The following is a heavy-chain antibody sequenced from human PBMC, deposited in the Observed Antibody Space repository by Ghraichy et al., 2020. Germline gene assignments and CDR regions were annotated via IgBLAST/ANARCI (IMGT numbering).Heavy chain of an antibody. CDR3: AKFGDANAFDI. D-gene: IGHD3-10*01. V-gene: IGHV4-30-2*01. J-gene: IGHJ3*02. CDR2: IYHSGST. Sequence: SETLSLTCAVSGGSISSGGYSWSWIRQPPGKGLEWIGYIYHSGSTYYNPSLKSRVTISVDRSKNQFSLKLSSVTAADTAVYYCAKFGDANAFDIWGQGTMVTVSS. CDR1: GGSISSGGYS.